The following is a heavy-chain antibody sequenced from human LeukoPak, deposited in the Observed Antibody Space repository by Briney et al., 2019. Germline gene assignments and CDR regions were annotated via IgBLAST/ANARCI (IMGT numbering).Heavy chain of an antibody. CDR1: GGSISDYY. CDR2: MDYSGSA. CDR3: ARWKYVDYERTFDY. Sequence: SETLSLTCSVSGGSISDYYWSWIRLSPGTGLEWIGYMDYSGSAAYNPSLRGRVTISIDTSKNQFSLKLTSATAADTAIYYCARWKYVDYERTFDYWGQGALVTVSS. D-gene: IGHD4-17*01. J-gene: IGHJ4*02. V-gene: IGHV4-59*01.